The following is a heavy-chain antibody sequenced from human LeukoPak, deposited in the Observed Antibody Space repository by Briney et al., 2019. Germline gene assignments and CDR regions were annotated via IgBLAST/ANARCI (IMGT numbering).Heavy chain of an antibody. CDR1: GYTFTSYG. Sequence: GASVEVSCKASGYTFTSYGIGWVRQAPGQGLEWMGWISAYNGNTNYAQKLQGRVTMTTDTSTSTAYMELRSLRSDDTAVYYCARDKDYIWGSSPKFDYWGQGTLVTVSS. J-gene: IGHJ4*02. CDR2: ISAYNGNT. D-gene: IGHD3-16*01. CDR3: ARDKDYIWGSSPKFDY. V-gene: IGHV1-18*01.